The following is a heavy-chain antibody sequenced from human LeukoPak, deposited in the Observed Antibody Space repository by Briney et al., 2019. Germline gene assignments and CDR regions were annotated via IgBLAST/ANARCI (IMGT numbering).Heavy chain of an antibody. CDR2: IFYTGDT. CDR3: ARAYRLTSPRGFDP. Sequence: PSETLSLTFTVSGGFISGYYWNWIRQSPGKGLEWIGYIFYTGDTDYDPSLRSRVTMSVDRSNNRFSLQLASVTTADSASYYCARAYRLTSPRGFDPWGPGILVTVSS. D-gene: IGHD3-16*02. V-gene: IGHV4-59*01. CDR1: GGFISGYY. J-gene: IGHJ5*02.